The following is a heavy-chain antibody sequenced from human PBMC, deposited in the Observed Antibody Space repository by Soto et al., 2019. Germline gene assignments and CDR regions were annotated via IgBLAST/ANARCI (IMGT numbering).Heavy chain of an antibody. Sequence: GESLKISCRGSGYSFTSYWIGWVRQMPGKGLEWMGIIYPGDSDTRYSPSFQGQVTISADKSISTAYLQWSSLKASDTAMYYCARQIHCSSTSCHNFDYWGQGTLVTVSS. D-gene: IGHD2-2*01. V-gene: IGHV5-51*01. J-gene: IGHJ4*02. CDR1: GYSFTSYW. CDR3: ARQIHCSSTSCHNFDY. CDR2: IYPGDSDT.